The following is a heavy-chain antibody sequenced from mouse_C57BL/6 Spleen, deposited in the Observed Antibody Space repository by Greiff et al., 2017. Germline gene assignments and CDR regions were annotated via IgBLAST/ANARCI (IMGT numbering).Heavy chain of an antibody. CDR2: IDPSDSYT. J-gene: IGHJ2*01. CDR1: GYTFTSYW. Sequence: QVQLQQPGAELVKPGASVKLSCKASGYTFTSYWMQWVKQRPGQGLEWIGEIDPSDSYTNYNQKFKGKATLTVDTSSSTAYMQLSSLTSEDSAVYYCARSVLTGTRYFDYWGQGTTLTVSS. CDR3: ARSVLTGTRYFDY. V-gene: IGHV1-50*01. D-gene: IGHD4-1*01.